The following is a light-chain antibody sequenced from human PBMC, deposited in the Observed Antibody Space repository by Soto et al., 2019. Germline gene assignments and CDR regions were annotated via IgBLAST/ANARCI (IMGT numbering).Light chain of an antibody. Sequence: DIQMTQSPSTLSASVGDRVTITCRASQSTSSYLAWYQQKPGKPPKLLIYTASTLPSGVPSRFSGSRPGTNFTLTINSLQPEDFATYYCQQSYKTPQTFGQGTKVDIK. V-gene: IGKV1-39*01. CDR2: TAS. CDR1: QSTSSY. J-gene: IGKJ1*01. CDR3: QQSYKTPQT.